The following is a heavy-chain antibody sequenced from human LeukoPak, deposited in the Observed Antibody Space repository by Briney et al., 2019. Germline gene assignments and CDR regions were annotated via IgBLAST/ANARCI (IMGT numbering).Heavy chain of an antibody. Sequence: GASVKVSCKASGHTFTSYYLHWVRQAPGQGLEWMGIINPSGGSTNYAQKFQGRVTMTRDTSTSTVYMELSSLRSEDTAVYYCARAVYYYDSSGYASDIRYFDYWGQGTLVTVSS. V-gene: IGHV1-46*01. CDR3: ARAVYYYDSSGYASDIRYFDY. J-gene: IGHJ4*02. D-gene: IGHD3-22*01. CDR1: GHTFTSYY. CDR2: INPSGGST.